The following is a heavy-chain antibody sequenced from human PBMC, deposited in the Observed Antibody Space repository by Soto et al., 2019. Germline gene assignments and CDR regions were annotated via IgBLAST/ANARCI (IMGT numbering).Heavy chain of an antibody. CDR3: AKLGAGPYYYYYYMDV. D-gene: IGHD1-26*01. Sequence: GGSLRLSCAASGFTFSSYAMSWVRQAPGKGLEWVSAISGSGGSTYYADSVKGRFTISRDNSKNTLYLQMNSLRAEDTAVYYCAKLGAGPYYYYYYMDVWGKGTTVTVSS. J-gene: IGHJ6*03. CDR2: ISGSGGST. V-gene: IGHV3-23*01. CDR1: GFTFSSYA.